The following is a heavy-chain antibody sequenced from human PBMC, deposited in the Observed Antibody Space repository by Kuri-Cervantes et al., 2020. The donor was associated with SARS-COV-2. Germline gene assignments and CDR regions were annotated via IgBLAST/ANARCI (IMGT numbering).Heavy chain of an antibody. D-gene: IGHD2-2*01. CDR3: AREASGYCSSTSCYGWFDP. CDR1: GFNFNSYG. V-gene: IGHV1-2*02. J-gene: IGHJ5*02. CDR2: INPNSGGT. Sequence: ASVKVSCKTSGFNFNSYGTTWVRQAPGQGLEWMGWINPNSGGTNYAQKFQGRVTMTRDTSISTAYMELSRLGSDDTAVYYCAREASGYCSSTSCYGWFDPWGQGTLVTVSS.